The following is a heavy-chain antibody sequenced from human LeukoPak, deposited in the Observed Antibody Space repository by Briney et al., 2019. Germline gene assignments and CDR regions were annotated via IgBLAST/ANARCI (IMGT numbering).Heavy chain of an antibody. CDR2: IYYSGST. D-gene: IGHD6-13*01. V-gene: IGHV4-39*07. CDR3: ASIAERGHFDY. CDR1: GGSISSSSYY. J-gene: IGHJ4*02. Sequence: PSETLSLTCTVSGGSISSSSYYWGWIRQPPGKGLGWIGSIYYSGSTYYNPSLKSRVTISVDTSKNQFSLKLSSVTAADTAVYYCASIAERGHFDYWGQGTLVTVSS.